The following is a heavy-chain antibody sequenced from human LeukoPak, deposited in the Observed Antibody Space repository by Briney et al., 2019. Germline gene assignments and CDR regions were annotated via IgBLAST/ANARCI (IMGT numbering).Heavy chain of an antibody. CDR2: IYPGDSDT. CDR1: GYSFTSYW. D-gene: IGHD3-3*01. CDR3: ASSYYDFWSGYPGGYYFDY. J-gene: IGHJ4*02. V-gene: IGHV5-51*01. Sequence: GESLKISCKGSGYSFTSYWIGWVRQMPGKGLGWMGIIYPGDSDTSYSPSFQGQVTISADKSISTAYLQWSSLKASDTAMYYCASSYYDFWSGYPGGYYFDYWGQGTLVTVSS.